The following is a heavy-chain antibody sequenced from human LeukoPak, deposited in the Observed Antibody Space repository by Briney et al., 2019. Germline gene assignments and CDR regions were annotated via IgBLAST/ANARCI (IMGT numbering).Heavy chain of an antibody. CDR1: GFTFSSYA. D-gene: IGHD2-2*01. Sequence: AGGSLRLSCAASGFTFSSYAMSWVRQAPGKGLEWVSTISGSGGSTYYADSVKGRFTISRDNAKNSLYLQMNSLRAEDTAVYYCARAYYCSSTSCYWGLTFDYWGQGTLVTVSS. J-gene: IGHJ4*02. V-gene: IGHV3-23*01. CDR2: ISGSGGST. CDR3: ARAYYCSSTSCYWGLTFDY.